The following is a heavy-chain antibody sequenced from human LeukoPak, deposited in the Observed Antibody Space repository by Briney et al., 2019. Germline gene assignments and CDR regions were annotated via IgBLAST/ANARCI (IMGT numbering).Heavy chain of an antibody. D-gene: IGHD4-23*01. CDR1: GFTFSSYA. CDR2: ISGSGVGT. V-gene: IGHV3-23*01. Sequence: GGSLRLSCAASGFTFSSYAMSWVRQAPGKGLEWVSVISGSGVGTYYTDSVKGRLTISRDNSKNTLYLQMNSLRAEDTAVYYCARSNDYGGDYWGQGTLVTVSS. CDR3: ARSNDYGGDY. J-gene: IGHJ4*02.